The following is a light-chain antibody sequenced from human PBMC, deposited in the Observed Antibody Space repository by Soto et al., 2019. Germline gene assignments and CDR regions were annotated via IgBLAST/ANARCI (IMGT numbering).Light chain of an antibody. CDR1: QDIRNY. J-gene: IGKJ4*01. Sequence: AIQVTQSPTSLSASVGDRVTITCRSSQDIRNYLGWYQQKPGKAPQLLIYGASSLQRGVSSRFSGSGFGTDFTLTISSLQPEDFATYYCQQLNVYPSTFGGGTKVEIK. CDR3: QQLNVYPST. CDR2: GAS. V-gene: IGKV1-6*01.